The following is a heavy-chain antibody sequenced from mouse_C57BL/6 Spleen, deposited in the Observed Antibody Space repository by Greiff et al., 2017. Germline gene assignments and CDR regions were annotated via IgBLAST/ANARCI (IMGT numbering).Heavy chain of an antibody. J-gene: IGHJ4*01. V-gene: IGHV14-4*01. CDR3: TTGGYTGNYYALDY. D-gene: IGHD3-1*01. Sequence: VQLQQSGAELVRPGASVKLSCTASGFNIKDDYMHWVKQRPEQGLEWIGWIDPENGDTEYASKFQGQATITADTSYNTAYLQLSSLTSEDTAVEYCTTGGYTGNYYALDYWGQGTSVTVAS. CDR1: GFNIKDDY. CDR2: IDPENGDT.